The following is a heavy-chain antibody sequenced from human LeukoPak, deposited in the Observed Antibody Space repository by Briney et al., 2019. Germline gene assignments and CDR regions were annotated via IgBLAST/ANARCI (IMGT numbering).Heavy chain of an antibody. CDR1: GGSFSGYC. D-gene: IGHD6-6*01. Sequence: SETLSLTCAVYGGSFSGYCWSWIRQPPGKGLEWIGEINHSGSTNYNPSLKSRVTISVDTSKNQFSLKLSSVTAADTAVYYCARGPKAARPEDYWGQGTLVTVSS. CDR3: ARGPKAARPEDY. J-gene: IGHJ4*02. CDR2: INHSGST. V-gene: IGHV4-34*01.